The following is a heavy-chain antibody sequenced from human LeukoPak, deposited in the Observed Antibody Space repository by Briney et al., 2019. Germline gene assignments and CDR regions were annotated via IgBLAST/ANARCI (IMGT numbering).Heavy chain of an antibody. V-gene: IGHV3-30-3*01. CDR3: ARDLLGVVMGGYMDV. D-gene: IGHD3-3*01. Sequence: GGSLRLSCAAAGFTFSSYAMHWVRQAPGRGLEWVAVISYDGSNKYYADSVKGRFTISRDNSKNTLYLQMNSLRAEDTAVYYCARDLLGVVMGGYMDVWGKGTTVTVSS. J-gene: IGHJ6*03. CDR1: GFTFSSYA. CDR2: ISYDGSNK.